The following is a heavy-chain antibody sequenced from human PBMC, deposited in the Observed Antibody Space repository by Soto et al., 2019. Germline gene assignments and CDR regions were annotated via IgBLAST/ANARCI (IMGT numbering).Heavy chain of an antibody. CDR1: GFTFSSYG. CDR3: AKDRAYYYGSGSYRYYYYYGMDV. Sequence: GGSLRLSCAASGFTFSSYGMHWVRQAPGKGLEWVAVISYDGSNKYYADSVKGRFTISRDNSKNTLYLQMNSLRAEDTAVYYCAKDRAYYYGSGSYRYYYYYGMDVWGQGTTVTVSS. CDR2: ISYDGSNK. V-gene: IGHV3-30*18. D-gene: IGHD3-10*01. J-gene: IGHJ6*02.